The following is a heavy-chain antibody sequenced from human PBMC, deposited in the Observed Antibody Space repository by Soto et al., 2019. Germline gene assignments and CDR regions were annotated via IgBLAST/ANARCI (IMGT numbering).Heavy chain of an antibody. CDR2: IIPILGIA. CDR3: ASLGGYYGRFDY. V-gene: IGHV1-69*02. J-gene: IGHJ4*02. CDR1: GGTFSSYT. D-gene: IGHD4-17*01. Sequence: QVQLVQSGAEVKKPGSSVEVSCKASGGTFSSYTISWVRQAPGQGLEWMGRIIPILGIANYAQKFQGRVTITADKSTSTAYMELSSLRSEDTAMYYCASLGGYYGRFDYWGQGTLVTVSS.